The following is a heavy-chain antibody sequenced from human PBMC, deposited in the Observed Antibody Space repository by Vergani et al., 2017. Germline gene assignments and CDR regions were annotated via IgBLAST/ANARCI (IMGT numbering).Heavy chain of an antibody. CDR3: TRHVPCGDVACLHFDH. J-gene: IGHJ4*02. V-gene: IGHV5-51*01. D-gene: IGHD2-21*01. CDR1: ESSFISNE. CDR2: INPIDSKI. Sequence: EVMLVQSGAEVKKPGESLKISCKYSESSFISNEIAWVRQMSGKGLQWMGNINPIDSKIAYSPSFQGRAIMSLDKSITTAYLQWRSLKASDSTIYYCTRHVPCGDVACLHFDHWGKGTQFTVS.